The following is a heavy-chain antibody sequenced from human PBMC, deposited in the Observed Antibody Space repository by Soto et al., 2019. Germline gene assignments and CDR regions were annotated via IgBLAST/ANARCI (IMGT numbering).Heavy chain of an antibody. Sequence: SETLSLTCTVSGGSISSSSYYWGWIRQPPGKGLEWIGSIYYSGSTYYNPSLKSRVTISVDTSKNQFSLKLSSVTAADTAVYYCARHGGPIAVAETGDYWGQGTLVTVSS. CDR3: ARHGGPIAVAETGDY. V-gene: IGHV4-39*01. J-gene: IGHJ4*02. D-gene: IGHD6-19*01. CDR2: IYYSGST. CDR1: GGSISSSSYY.